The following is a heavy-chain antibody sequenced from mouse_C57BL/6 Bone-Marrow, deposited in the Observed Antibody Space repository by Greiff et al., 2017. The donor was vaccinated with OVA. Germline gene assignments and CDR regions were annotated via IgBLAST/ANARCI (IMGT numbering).Heavy chain of an antibody. CDR3: ARDSSGFDY. D-gene: IGHD3-2*02. V-gene: IGHV1-81*01. CDR2: IYPRSGNT. Sequence: VQLQQSGAELARPGASVTLSCKASGYTFTSYGISWVKQRTGQGLEWIGEIYPRSGNTYYNEKFKGKATLTADKSSSTAYMELRSLTSEDSAVYFCARDSSGFDYWGQGTTLTVSS. CDR1: GYTFTSYG. J-gene: IGHJ2*01.